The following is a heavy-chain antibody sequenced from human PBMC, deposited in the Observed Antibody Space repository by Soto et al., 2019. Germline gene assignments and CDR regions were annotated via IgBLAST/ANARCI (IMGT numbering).Heavy chain of an antibody. CDR3: AWCGVVMDWYFDL. CDR1: AGSISSGGYY. Sequence: SETLSLTCTVSAGSISSGGYYWRWIRQHPGKRLEWIGYIYYSGSTYYNPSLKSRVTISVDTSKNQFSLKLSSVTAADTAVYYCAWCGVVMDWYFDLWGRGALETVSS. J-gene: IGHJ2*01. CDR2: IYYSGST. D-gene: IGHD3-3*01. V-gene: IGHV4-31*03.